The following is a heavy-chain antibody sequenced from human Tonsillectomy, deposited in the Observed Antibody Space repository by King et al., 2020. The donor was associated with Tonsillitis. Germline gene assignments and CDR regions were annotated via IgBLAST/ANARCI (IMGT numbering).Heavy chain of an antibody. V-gene: IGHV3-64D*06. Sequence: VQLVESGGGLVQPGGSLRLSCSASGFTFSGYAMHWVRQAPGKGLEYVSAISSNGDNTYYADCVKDRFTISRDNSKNTLYLQMSSLRAEDTAVYYCVKETRGWYDYWGQGTLVTVSS. CDR1: GFTFSGYA. D-gene: IGHD6-19*01. CDR3: VKETRGWYDY. J-gene: IGHJ4*02. CDR2: ISSNGDNT.